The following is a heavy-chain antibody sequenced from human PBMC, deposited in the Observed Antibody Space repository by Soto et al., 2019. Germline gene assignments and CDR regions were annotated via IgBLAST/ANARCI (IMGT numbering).Heavy chain of an antibody. CDR3: AIGPFPWSLDY. Sequence: SETLSLTCAVSGDSISRGYYWAWIRQPPGKGLEWVASIYHTGTTYYNPSLTSRVTISVDTSRNQFSLKLTSVTAADSAVFFCAIGPFPWSLDYWGQGALVTVS. J-gene: IGHJ4*02. V-gene: IGHV4-38-2*01. D-gene: IGHD2-8*01. CDR1: GDSISRGYY. CDR2: IYHTGTT.